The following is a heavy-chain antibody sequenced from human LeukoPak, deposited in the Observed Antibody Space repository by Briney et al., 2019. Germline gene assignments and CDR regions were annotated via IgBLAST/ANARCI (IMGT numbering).Heavy chain of an antibody. V-gene: IGHV3-23*01. CDR1: GFTFSNYA. CDR3: AKYYYGSGSYFDY. Sequence: SGGSLRLSCAASGFTFSNYAMSWVRQAPGKGLEWVSVISGSGGSTSYADSVKGRFTISRDNSKNTLYLQMNSLRAEDTAVFFCAKYYYGSGSYFDYWGQGTLVTVSS. J-gene: IGHJ4*02. CDR2: ISGSGGST. D-gene: IGHD3-10*01.